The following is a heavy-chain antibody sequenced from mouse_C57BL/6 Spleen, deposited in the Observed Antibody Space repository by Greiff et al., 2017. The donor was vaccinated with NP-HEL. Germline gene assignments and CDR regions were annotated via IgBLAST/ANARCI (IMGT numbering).Heavy chain of an antibody. J-gene: IGHJ4*01. CDR2: ISYSGST. V-gene: IGHV3-8*01. CDR3: ARYRAYYSNYDYYAMDY. D-gene: IGHD2-5*01. Sequence: EVQLQESGPGLAKPSQTLSLTCSVTGYSITSDYWNWIRKFPGNKLEYMGYISYSGSTYYNPSLKSRISITRDTSKNQYYLQLNSVTTEDTATYYCARYRAYYSNYDYYAMDYWGQGTSVTVSS. CDR1: GYSITSDY.